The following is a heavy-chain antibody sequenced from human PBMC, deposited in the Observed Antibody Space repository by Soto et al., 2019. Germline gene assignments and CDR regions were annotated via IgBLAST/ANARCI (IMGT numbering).Heavy chain of an antibody. Sequence: GGSLRLSCAASGFTFSSYAMSWVRQAPGKGLEWVSAISGSGGSTYYADSVKGRFTISRDNSKNTLYLQMNSLRAEDTAVYYCAKCQVRWELLRRYNWFDPWGQGTLVTVSS. CDR2: ISGSGGST. J-gene: IGHJ5*02. CDR1: GFTFSSYA. CDR3: AKCQVRWELLRRYNWFDP. D-gene: IGHD1-26*01. V-gene: IGHV3-23*01.